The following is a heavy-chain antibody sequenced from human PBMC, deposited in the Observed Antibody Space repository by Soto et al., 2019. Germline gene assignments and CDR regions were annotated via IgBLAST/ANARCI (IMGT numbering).Heavy chain of an antibody. J-gene: IGHJ4*02. CDR2: MYHSGST. CDR3: ATVFEH. Sequence: PSETLSLTCAVSGGSISSGGYSWSWIRQPPGKGLEWIGYMYHSGSTYYNPSLKGRFTISRDNAKNTLSLQMDSLRVEDTAVYYCATVFEHWGQGIPVTVSS. CDR1: GGSISSGGYS. V-gene: IGHV4-30-2*01.